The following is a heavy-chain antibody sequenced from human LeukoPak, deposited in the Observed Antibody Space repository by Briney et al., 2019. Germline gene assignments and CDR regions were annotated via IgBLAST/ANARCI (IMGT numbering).Heavy chain of an antibody. CDR1: GYTFNGYY. CDR2: INPNSGGT. CDR3: ARAHIVATITIDY. Sequence: ASVKVSCKASGYTFNGYYIHWVRQAPGQGLEWMGWINPNSGGTNYAQKFQGRVTMTRDTSISTAYMELSRLRSDDTAVYYCARAHIVATITIDYWGQGTLVTVSS. V-gene: IGHV1-2*02. J-gene: IGHJ4*02. D-gene: IGHD5-12*01.